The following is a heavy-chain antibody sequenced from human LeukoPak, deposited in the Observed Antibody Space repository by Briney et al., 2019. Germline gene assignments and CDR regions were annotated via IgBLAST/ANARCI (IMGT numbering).Heavy chain of an antibody. CDR2: IYTSGST. CDR3: ARLTPYRYCSGGSCYGDYYYYMDV. J-gene: IGHJ6*03. Sequence: SETLSLTCTVSGGSISSYYWSWIRQPAGKGLEWIGRIYTSGSTNYNPSLKSRVTMSVDTSKNQFSLKLSSVTAADTAVYYCARLTPYRYCSGGSCYGDYYYYMDVWGKGTTVTISS. D-gene: IGHD2-15*01. V-gene: IGHV4-4*07. CDR1: GGSISSYY.